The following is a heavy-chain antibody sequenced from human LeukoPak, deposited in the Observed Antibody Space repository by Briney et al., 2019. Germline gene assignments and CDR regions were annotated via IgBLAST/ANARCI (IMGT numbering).Heavy chain of an antibody. Sequence: GGSLRLSCAASGFTFSSYAMSWVRQAPGKGLEWVSAISGSGGSTYYADSVKGRFTISRDNSKNTLYLQMTSLRAEDTAVYYCTQDLVYCSSTSCHYYYYGMDVWGQGTTVTVSS. CDR2: ISGSGGST. CDR3: TQDLVYCSSTSCHYYYYGMDV. CDR1: GFTFSSYA. D-gene: IGHD2-2*01. J-gene: IGHJ6*02. V-gene: IGHV3-23*01.